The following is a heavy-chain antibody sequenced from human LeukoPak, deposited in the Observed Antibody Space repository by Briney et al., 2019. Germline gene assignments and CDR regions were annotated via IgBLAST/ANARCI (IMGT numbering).Heavy chain of an antibody. CDR3: ARRSKSSAIWYYFDY. CDR2: ISGSGDIT. D-gene: IGHD6-25*01. V-gene: IGHV3-23*01. CDR1: GFSFSSYG. Sequence: GGSLRLSCAASGFSFSSYGINWVRQAPGKGLEWVSGISGSGDITYYADSVKGRFTISRDNSRNTLYLQMNSLRAEDTAVYYCARRSKSSAIWYYFDYWGQGTLVTVSS. J-gene: IGHJ4*02.